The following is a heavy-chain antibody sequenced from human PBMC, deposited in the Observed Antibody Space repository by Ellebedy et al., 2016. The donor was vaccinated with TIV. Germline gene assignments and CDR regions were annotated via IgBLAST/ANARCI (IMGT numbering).Heavy chain of an antibody. CDR3: DAGYDN. D-gene: IGHD5-12*01. V-gene: IGHV3-23*01. Sequence: PGGSLRLSCAASGFTFSTHALAWVRQAPGAGLECISVISASGVATYADSVTGRFTISRDDSKSTIYLQMNRLRVDDTALYYCDAGYDNWGQGALVTVSS. CDR1: GFTFSTHA. CDR2: ISASGVAT. J-gene: IGHJ4*02.